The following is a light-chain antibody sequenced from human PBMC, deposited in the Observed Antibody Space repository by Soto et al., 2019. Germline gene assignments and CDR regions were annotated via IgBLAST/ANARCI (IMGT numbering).Light chain of an antibody. V-gene: IGKV3D-15*01. Sequence: EIVMAQSPATLSVSPGERATLSCRASQSVSSNLAWYHQKPGQAPRLLIYGTSTRATGIPARFSGSGSGTEFTLTISSLQSEVFVVYYCQQSNDWPLSFGEGTKVEIK. CDR3: QQSNDWPLS. CDR1: QSVSSN. J-gene: IGKJ4*01. CDR2: GTS.